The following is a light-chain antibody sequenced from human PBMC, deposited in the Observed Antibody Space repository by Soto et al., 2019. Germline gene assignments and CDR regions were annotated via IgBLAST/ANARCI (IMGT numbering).Light chain of an antibody. J-gene: IGLJ3*02. CDR3: GTWDIRLNINWV. CDR1: SSNIGNNY. CDR2: ENN. Sequence: QSVLMQPPSVSAAPGQKVTISCSGSSSNIGNNYVSWYQHLPGTAPRLLIFENNKRPSGIPDRFSGSKSGTSATLAITGLQTGDEADYYCGTWDIRLNINWVFGGGTKVTVL. V-gene: IGLV1-51*02.